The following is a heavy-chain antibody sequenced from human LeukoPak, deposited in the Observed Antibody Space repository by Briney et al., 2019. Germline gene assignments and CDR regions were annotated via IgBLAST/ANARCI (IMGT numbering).Heavy chain of an antibody. CDR3: ARDTAMAY. J-gene: IGHJ4*02. V-gene: IGHV3-72*01. CDR1: GFTFSDHY. D-gene: IGHD5-18*01. Sequence: TGGSLRLSCAASGFTFSDHYMDWVRQAPGKGLECVGRTRNKANNYITEYAASVRCRFTISRDESKTSLHLQMDSLNTEDPAVYYCARDTAMAYWGQGTLVTVSS. CDR2: TRNKANNYIT.